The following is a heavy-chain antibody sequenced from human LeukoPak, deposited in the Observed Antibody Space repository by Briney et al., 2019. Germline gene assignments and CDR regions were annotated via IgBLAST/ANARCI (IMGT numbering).Heavy chain of an antibody. CDR1: GFTFSSYG. D-gene: IGHD3-22*01. V-gene: IGHV3-30*18. CDR2: ISYDGSNK. J-gene: IGHJ4*02. CDR3: AKGNYYYDSSGYLPHFDY. Sequence: GRSLRLSCAASGFTFSSYGMHWVRQAPGKGLEWVAVISYDGSNKYYADSVKGRFTISRDNSKNTLYLQMNSLRAEDTAVYYCAKGNYYYDSSGYLPHFDYWGQGTLVTVSS.